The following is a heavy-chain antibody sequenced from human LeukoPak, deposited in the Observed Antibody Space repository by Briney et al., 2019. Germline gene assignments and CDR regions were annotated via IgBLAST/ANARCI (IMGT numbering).Heavy chain of an antibody. CDR2: IIPIFGTA. V-gene: IGHV1-69*05. D-gene: IGHD6-19*01. J-gene: IGHJ4*02. CDR3: ARSSNGWYGTVDY. CDR1: GGTFSSYA. Sequence: SVKVSCKASGGTFSSYAISWVRQAPGQGLEWMGGIIPIFGTANYAQKFRGRVTITTDESTSTAYMELSSLRSEDTAVYYCARSSNGWYGTVDYWGQGTLVTVSS.